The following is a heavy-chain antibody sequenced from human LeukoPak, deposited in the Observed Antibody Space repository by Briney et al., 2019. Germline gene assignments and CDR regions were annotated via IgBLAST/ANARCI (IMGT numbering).Heavy chain of an antibody. CDR2: IYHSGRT. D-gene: IGHD3-10*01. CDR3: ASLRGITMVRGVSAP. Sequence: KPSETLSLTCTVSGYSISSGYYWGWIRQPPGKGLEWIGSIYHSGRTFYNPSLKSRVTISVDTSKNQFSLKLTSVTAADTAVYYCASLRGITMVRGVSAPWGQGTLVTVSS. CDR1: GYSISSGYY. J-gene: IGHJ5*02. V-gene: IGHV4-38-2*02.